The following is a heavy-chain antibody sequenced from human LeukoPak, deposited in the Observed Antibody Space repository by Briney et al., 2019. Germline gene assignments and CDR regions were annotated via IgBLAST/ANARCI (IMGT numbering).Heavy chain of an antibody. CDR1: GFTFGSHA. CDR3: GKTTVGYSSGQKPAWPVDY. Sequence: GGSLRLSCEASGFTFGSHAMYWVLQAPGKGLEWVAGIFGSGGSPHYADPVKGRFTISRDNSRNTVYLQITRLRAEDTAVYYCGKTTVGYSSGQKPAWPVDYWGQGTLVTVSS. D-gene: IGHD5-18*01. CDR2: IFGSGGSP. J-gene: IGHJ4*02. V-gene: IGHV3-23*01.